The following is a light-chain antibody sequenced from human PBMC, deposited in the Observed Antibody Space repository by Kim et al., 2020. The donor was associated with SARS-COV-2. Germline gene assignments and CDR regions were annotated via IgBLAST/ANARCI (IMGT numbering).Light chain of an antibody. CDR1: QSVTSNY. CDR2: GAS. V-gene: IGKV3-20*01. Sequence: LSPGERATLSGRATQSVTSNYLAWYQQQPGQAPRLLIYGASSRAKGIPDRFSGSGSGTDFTLTVSRLEPEDFAVYYCQQYVTSPWTFGQGTKLEI. J-gene: IGKJ1*01. CDR3: QQYVTSPWT.